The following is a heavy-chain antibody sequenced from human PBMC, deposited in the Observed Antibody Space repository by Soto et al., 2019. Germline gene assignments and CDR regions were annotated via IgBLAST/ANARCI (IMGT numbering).Heavy chain of an antibody. Sequence: ASVKVSCKASGYTFTGYYMHWVRQAPGQGLEWMGWINPNSGGTNYAQKFQGRVTMTRDTSISTAYMELSSLRSEDTAVYYCATSSWYGMDVWGQGTTVTVSS. CDR2: INPNSGGT. V-gene: IGHV1-2*02. CDR3: ATSSWYGMDV. J-gene: IGHJ6*02. CDR1: GYTFTGYY. D-gene: IGHD6-13*01.